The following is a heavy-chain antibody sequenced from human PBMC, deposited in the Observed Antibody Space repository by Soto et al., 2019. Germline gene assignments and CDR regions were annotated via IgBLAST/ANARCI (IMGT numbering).Heavy chain of an antibody. D-gene: IGHD2-2*01. J-gene: IGHJ6*02. V-gene: IGHV3-30*18. Sequence: GGSLRLSCAASGFTFSSYGMHWVRQAPGKGLEWVAVISYDGSNKYYADSVKGRFTISRDNSKNTLYLQMNSLRAEDTAVYYCAKRDIVVVPAAKLSGGGMDVWGQGTTVTVSS. CDR3: AKRDIVVVPAAKLSGGGMDV. CDR1: GFTFSSYG. CDR2: ISYDGSNK.